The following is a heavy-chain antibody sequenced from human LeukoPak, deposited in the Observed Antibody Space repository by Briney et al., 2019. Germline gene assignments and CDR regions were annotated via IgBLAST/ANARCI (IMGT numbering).Heavy chain of an antibody. J-gene: IGHJ4*02. V-gene: IGHV4-61*02. D-gene: IGHD4-17*01. CDR2: IYTSGSP. CDR1: GDSISSGSYY. Sequence: SETLSLTCTVSGDSISSGSYYWTWIRQLAGKGLEWIGRIYTSGSPNYNPSLKSRVTISVDTSKNQFSLKLSSVTAADTAVYYCARGYGDFRVEGRYFHSWGQGTLVTVSS. CDR3: ARGYGDFRVEGRYFHS.